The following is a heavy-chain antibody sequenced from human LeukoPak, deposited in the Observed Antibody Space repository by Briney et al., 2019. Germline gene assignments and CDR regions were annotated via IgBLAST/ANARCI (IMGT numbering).Heavy chain of an antibody. Sequence: SETLSLTCAVSGGSISSSNWWSWVRQPPGKGLEWIGEIYHSGSSNYDPSLKSRVTISVDKSKNQFSLKLSSVTAADTAVYYCAGRVSYYGSGSYYYYYGMDVWGQGTTVTVSS. V-gene: IGHV4-4*02. J-gene: IGHJ6*02. CDR1: GGSISSSNW. CDR2: IYHSGSS. D-gene: IGHD3-10*01. CDR3: AGRVSYYGSGSYYYYYGMDV.